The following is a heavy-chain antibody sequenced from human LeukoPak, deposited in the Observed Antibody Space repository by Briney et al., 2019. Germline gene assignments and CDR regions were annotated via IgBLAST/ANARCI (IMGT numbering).Heavy chain of an antibody. Sequence: SETLSLTCTVSGGSISSSSYYWGWIRQPPGKGLEWIGSIYHSGSTSYNPSLKSRISISVDTSMNQFSLKLSSVTAADTAAYSCARASCTNGVCYTPYNWFDPWGQGTLVTVSS. CDR2: IYHSGST. CDR3: ARASCTNGVCYTPYNWFDP. CDR1: GGSISSSSYY. D-gene: IGHD2-8*01. J-gene: IGHJ5*02. V-gene: IGHV4-39*07.